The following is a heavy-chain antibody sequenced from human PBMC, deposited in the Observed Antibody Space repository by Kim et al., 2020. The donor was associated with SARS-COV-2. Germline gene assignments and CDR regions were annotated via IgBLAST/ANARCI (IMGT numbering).Heavy chain of an antibody. J-gene: IGHJ4*02. Sequence: GGSLRLSCATSGFIFSSYAINWVRQAPGKGLEWVSSISSSSTYIYYADSVKGRFTISRDNAKNSLYLQMNSLRAEDTAVYYCARDGTTTMIGGFDSWGQGTLVTVSS. CDR2: ISSSSTYI. D-gene: IGHD3-10*01. V-gene: IGHV3-21*06. CDR3: ARDGTTTMIGGFDS. CDR1: GFIFSSYA.